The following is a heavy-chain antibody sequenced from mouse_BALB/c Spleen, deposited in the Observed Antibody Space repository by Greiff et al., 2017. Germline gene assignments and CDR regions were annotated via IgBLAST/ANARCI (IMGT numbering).Heavy chain of an antibody. CDR3: ARGENYDGDY. CDR2: ISIGSSNI. J-gene: IGHJ2*01. CDR1: GFTFSSFG. D-gene: IGHD2-4*01. V-gene: IGHV5-17*02. Sequence: EVQGVESGGGLVQPGGSRKLSCAASGFTFSSFGMHWVRQAPEKGLEWVASISIGSSNIYYADTVKGRFTISRDNPKNTLFLQMTSLRSEDTAMYYCARGENYDGDYWGQGTTLTVSS.